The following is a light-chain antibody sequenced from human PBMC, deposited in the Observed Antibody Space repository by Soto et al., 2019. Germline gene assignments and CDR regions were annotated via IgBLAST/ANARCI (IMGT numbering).Light chain of an antibody. V-gene: IGLV2-14*01. CDR1: SSDVGGYNY. J-gene: IGLJ3*02. Sequence: QSVLTQPASVSGSPGQSITISCTGTSSDVGGYNYVSWYQQHPGKAPKLIIYEVSNRPSGVSNRFSGSKSGNTASLTVSGLQAEDEADYYCCSYAGSSTWVFGGGTKVTVL. CDR3: CSYAGSSTWV. CDR2: EVS.